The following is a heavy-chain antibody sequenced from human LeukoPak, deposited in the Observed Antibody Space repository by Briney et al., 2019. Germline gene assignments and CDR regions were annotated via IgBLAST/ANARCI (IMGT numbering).Heavy chain of an antibody. CDR3: FVSEGAFDI. D-gene: IGHD5/OR15-5a*01. Sequence: GGSLRLSCTASGFAFEDYTMHWVSQRPGKGLEWVSLITWDGDFPSYADSVKGRFTVSRDNSKNSLYLEMNSLLTEDTALYYCFVSEGAFDIWGQGTTVAVSS. CDR2: ITWDGDFP. CDR1: GFAFEDYT. V-gene: IGHV3-43*01. J-gene: IGHJ3*02.